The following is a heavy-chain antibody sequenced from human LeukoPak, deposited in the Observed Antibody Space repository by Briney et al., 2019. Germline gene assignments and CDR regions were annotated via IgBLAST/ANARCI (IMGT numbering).Heavy chain of an antibody. CDR2: IYYSGST. CDR1: GGSISSSSHY. CDR3: ARGYSSSSYYFDS. Sequence: SETLSLTCTVSGGSISSSSHYWDWIRQPPGEGLEWIGSIYYSGSTYYNPSLKSRVTMSVDTSKNQFSLKLTSVTAADTAVYYCARGYSSSSYYFDSWGQGSLVTVSS. D-gene: IGHD6-6*01. V-gene: IGHV4-39*07. J-gene: IGHJ4*02.